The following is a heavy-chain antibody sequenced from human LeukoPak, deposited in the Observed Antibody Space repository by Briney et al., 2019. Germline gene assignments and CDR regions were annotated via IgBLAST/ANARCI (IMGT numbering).Heavy chain of an antibody. J-gene: IGHJ3*01. CDR3: ARESGYPAGV. CDR2: IKNGGSEN. V-gene: IGHV3-7*01. D-gene: IGHD5-12*01. CDR1: RFTFSSFW. Sequence: GGSLSLYCAASRFTFSSFWMSWVGQAQGMGLEWGVNIKNGGSENSYVDSVKGRFTISRDNDKNSLYLQMNSLRAEDTAVYYCARESGYPAGVWGQGTMVTVSS.